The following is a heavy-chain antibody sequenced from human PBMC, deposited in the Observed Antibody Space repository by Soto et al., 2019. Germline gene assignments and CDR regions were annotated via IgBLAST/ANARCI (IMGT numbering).Heavy chain of an antibody. V-gene: IGHV1-46*01. CDR3: ARIPGSGSYQEERFDS. J-gene: IGHJ4*02. CDR1: GYTFTSYY. Sequence: ASVKVSCKASGYTFTSYYIHWVRQAPGQGLEWMGMINPSGDGTTYAQRFQGRVTMTRDTSPSTFHMELSSLRYEDTAIYYCARIPGSGSYQEERFDSWGQGTLVTVSS. CDR2: INPSGDGT. D-gene: IGHD3-10*01.